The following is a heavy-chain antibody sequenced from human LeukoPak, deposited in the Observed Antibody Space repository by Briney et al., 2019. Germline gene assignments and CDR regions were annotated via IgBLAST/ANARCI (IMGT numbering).Heavy chain of an antibody. V-gene: IGHV3-33*01. CDR2: IWHDGSNK. J-gene: IGHJ4*02. CDR1: GFTFSTYG. CDR3: ARAVGPYDY. Sequence: PGGSLRLCCAASGFTFSTYGIHWVRQAPGKGLEWVAVIWHDGSNKYYADSVKGRFTISRDNSKNTLYLQMNSLRAEDTAVYFCARAVGPYDYWGQGTLVTVSS. D-gene: IGHD3-10*01.